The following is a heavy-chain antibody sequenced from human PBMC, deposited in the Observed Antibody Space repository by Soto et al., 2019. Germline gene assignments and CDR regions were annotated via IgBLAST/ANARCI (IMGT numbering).Heavy chain of an antibody. CDR2: IIPIFGTA. CDR1: GGTFSSYA. J-gene: IGHJ4*02. Sequence: QVQLVQSGAEVKKPGSSVKVSCKASGGTFSSYAISWVRQAPGQGLEWMGGIIPIFGTANYAQKFQGRVTVTAEEATSIAYMELSSLRYEDTAVYYCARDQVYGYSGPDSSGYSYWGQGTLVTVSS. CDR3: ARDQVYGYSGPDSSGYSY. D-gene: IGHD3-22*01. V-gene: IGHV1-69*12.